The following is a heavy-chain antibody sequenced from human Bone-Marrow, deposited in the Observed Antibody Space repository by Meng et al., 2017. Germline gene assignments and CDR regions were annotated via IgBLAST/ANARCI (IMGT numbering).Heavy chain of an antibody. CDR2: ISSSGSTI. CDR3: ARLENSAYNLGAVDS. Sequence: GESVKISCAASGFTFSSYEMNWVRQAPGKGLEWVLYISSSGSTIYYADSVKGRFTMSRDNAKNSLYLQMNSLRAEDTAIYYCARLENSAYNLGAVDSWGQGTLVTVSS. D-gene: IGHD5-12*01. J-gene: IGHJ4*02. CDR1: GFTFSSYE. V-gene: IGHV3-48*03.